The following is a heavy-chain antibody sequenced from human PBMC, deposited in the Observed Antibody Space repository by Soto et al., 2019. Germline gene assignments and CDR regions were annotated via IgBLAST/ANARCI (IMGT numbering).Heavy chain of an antibody. D-gene: IGHD6-19*01. Sequence: EVQLVESGGGLVQPGESLRLSCAASGFTFSSYSMNWVRQAPGKGLEWVSYISYGVSIIYYADSVKGRFTISRDDAKNSLYLQINSLRDEDTAVYYCARDQGSGWENDYWGQGTMVTVSS. CDR3: ARDQGSGWENDY. J-gene: IGHJ4*02. CDR1: GFTFSSYS. V-gene: IGHV3-48*02. CDR2: ISYGVSII.